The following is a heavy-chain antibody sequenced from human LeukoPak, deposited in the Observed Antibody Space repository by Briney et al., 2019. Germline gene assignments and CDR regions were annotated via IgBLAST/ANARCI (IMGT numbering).Heavy chain of an antibody. CDR1: GYTFTGYY. Sequence: ASVKVSCKASGYTFTGYYMHWVRQAPGQGLEWMGWINPNSGGTNYAQKFQGWVTMTRDTSISTAYMELSRLRSYDTAVYYCARGSPLFYNVDIVATLFDYWGQGTLVTVSS. V-gene: IGHV1-2*04. J-gene: IGHJ4*02. D-gene: IGHD5-12*01. CDR2: INPNSGGT. CDR3: ARGSPLFYNVDIVATLFDY.